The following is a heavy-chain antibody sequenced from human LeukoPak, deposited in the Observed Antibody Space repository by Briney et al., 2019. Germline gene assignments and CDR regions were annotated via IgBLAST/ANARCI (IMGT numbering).Heavy chain of an antibody. CDR1: VFTFSSYS. Sequence: GGSLRLSCAASVFTFSSYSMDWVRQAPGQGLEWVSCISSSTGYIFYADSVKGRFTISRDNAKNSLFLQMNSLRAEDTAVYYCARAVAAAGPPKDYMDVWGKGTTVTVSS. D-gene: IGHD6-13*01. CDR2: ISSSTGYI. CDR3: ARAVAAAGPPKDYMDV. V-gene: IGHV3-21*01. J-gene: IGHJ6*03.